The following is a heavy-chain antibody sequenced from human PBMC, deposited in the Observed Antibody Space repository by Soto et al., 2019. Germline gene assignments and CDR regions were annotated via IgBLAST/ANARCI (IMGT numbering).Heavy chain of an antibody. Sequence: SGPTLVNPTQTLTLTCTFSGFSLSTSGVGVGWIRQPPGKALEWLALIYWDDDKRYSPSLKSRLTITKDASKNQVVLTMTNMDPVDTATYYCAHRQGGEVNIAETNWFDPWGQGTLVTVSS. CDR3: AHRQGGEVNIAETNWFDP. J-gene: IGHJ5*02. CDR2: IYWDDDK. V-gene: IGHV2-5*02. CDR1: GFSLSTSGVG. D-gene: IGHD6-13*01.